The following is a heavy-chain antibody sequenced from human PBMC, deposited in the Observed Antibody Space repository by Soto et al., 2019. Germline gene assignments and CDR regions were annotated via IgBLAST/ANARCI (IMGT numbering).Heavy chain of an antibody. J-gene: IGHJ4*02. D-gene: IGHD3-22*01. CDR1: GGSIRSSSYY. CDR2: IYYTGST. V-gene: IGHV4-39*01. Sequence: SETLSLTCTASGGSIRSSSYYWGWIRQPPGKGLEWIGNIYYTGSTYYNPSLKSRVTISVDTSKNQFSLKLSSVTAADTAVYYCMLGSGWKDFDYWGQGTLVTVSS. CDR3: MLGSGWKDFDY.